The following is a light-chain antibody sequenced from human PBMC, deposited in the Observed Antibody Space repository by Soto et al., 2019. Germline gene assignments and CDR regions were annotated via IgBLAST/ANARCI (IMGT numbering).Light chain of an antibody. Sequence: EIVMTQSPATLSVSPGARAPLSCRASQSVNSNLAWYQQKPGQAPRLLIYGTSTRATGIPARFSGSGSGTEFTLTISSLQSEDFALYYCLQYNNWPPWTFGQGTKVDIK. V-gene: IGKV3-15*01. J-gene: IGKJ1*01. CDR1: QSVNSN. CDR2: GTS. CDR3: LQYNNWPPWT.